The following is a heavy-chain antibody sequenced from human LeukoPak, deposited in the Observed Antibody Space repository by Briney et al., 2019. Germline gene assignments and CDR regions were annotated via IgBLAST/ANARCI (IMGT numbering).Heavy chain of an antibody. D-gene: IGHD2-8*01. J-gene: IGHJ5*02. CDR2: IYTSGST. Sequence: PSETLSLTCTVSGNSISSGDYYWSWIRQPAGKGLEWIGRIYTSGSTTYNPSLKSRVTISGDTSENQFSLRLSSVTAADTTVYYCARVGSGVDNWFDPWGQGTLVTVSS. CDR1: GNSISSGDYY. CDR3: ARVGSGVDNWFDP. V-gene: IGHV4-61*02.